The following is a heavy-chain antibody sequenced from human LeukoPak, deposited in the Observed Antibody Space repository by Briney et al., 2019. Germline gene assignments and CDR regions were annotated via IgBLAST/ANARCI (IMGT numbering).Heavy chain of an antibody. D-gene: IGHD3-10*01. CDR2: LNQDGSKK. Sequence: GGSLRLSCAASGFTFSSYWMSWVRQAPGKGLEWVANLNQDGSKKYYVGSVKGRFSISKDSAKNSLYLQMDSLRAEDTAVYYCARVLLLLGEPDRFFDFWGQGTLVTVSS. CDR1: GFTFSSYW. V-gene: IGHV3-7*01. CDR3: ARVLLLLGEPDRFFDF. J-gene: IGHJ4*02.